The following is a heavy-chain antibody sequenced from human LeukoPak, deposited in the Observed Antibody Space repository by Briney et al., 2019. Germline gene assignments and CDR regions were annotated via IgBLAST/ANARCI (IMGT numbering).Heavy chain of an antibody. Sequence: ASVKVSCKASGYTFTSYYIHWVRQAPGQGLEWMGMINPSDYYTSYAQKFQGRVAMTRDTSTSTVYMELSSLRSEDTAVYYCADCSGGYCYRGWFDPWGQGTLVTVSS. V-gene: IGHV1-46*03. J-gene: IGHJ5*02. CDR2: INPSDYYT. CDR1: GYTFTSYY. CDR3: ADCSGGYCYRGWFDP. D-gene: IGHD2-15*01.